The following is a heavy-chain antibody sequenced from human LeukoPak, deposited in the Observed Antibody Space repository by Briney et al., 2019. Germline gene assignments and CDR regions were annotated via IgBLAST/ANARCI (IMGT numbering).Heavy chain of an antibody. CDR3: ASEPGVDAFDI. Sequence: GGSLRLPSSPPRFTSSSYNMIWVRQAPGKGLEWVSSISSSSSYIYYADSLKGRFTISRDNAKNLLYLQMNSLRAEDSAVYYCASEPGVDAFDIWGQGTMVTVSS. D-gene: IGHD7-27*01. V-gene: IGHV3-21*01. CDR2: ISSSSSYI. CDR1: RFTSSSYN. J-gene: IGHJ3*02.